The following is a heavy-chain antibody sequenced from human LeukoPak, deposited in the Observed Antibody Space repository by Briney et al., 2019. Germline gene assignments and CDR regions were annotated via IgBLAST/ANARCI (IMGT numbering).Heavy chain of an antibody. J-gene: IGHJ5*02. CDR1: GFTFSSYE. CDR3: ARDLAAGVPYNWFDP. V-gene: IGHV3-48*03. CDR2: ISSSGSTI. D-gene: IGHD6-13*01. Sequence: PGGSLRLSCAASGFTFSSYETNWVRQAPGKGLEWVAYISSSGSTIYYADSVKGRFTISRDNAKNSLYLQMNSLRAEDTAVYYCARDLAAGVPYNWFDPWGQGTLVTVSS.